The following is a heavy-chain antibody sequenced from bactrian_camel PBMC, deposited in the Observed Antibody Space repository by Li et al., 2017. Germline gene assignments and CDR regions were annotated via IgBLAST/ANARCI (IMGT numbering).Heavy chain of an antibody. CDR1: EYLFTSYC. J-gene: IGHJ4*01. CDR2: ISSDNST. Sequence: VQLVESGGGSVEAGGSLRLSCAAHEYLFTSYCMGWFRQAPGKEREGVASISSDNSTTYADSVKGRFIISKDNAKYTLYLQMNSLKPEDAGMYYCVADGPPYYPIDCLTSSAHYWGQGTQVTVS. V-gene: IGHV3S53*01. CDR3: VADGPPYYPIDCLTSSAHY. D-gene: IGHD2*01.